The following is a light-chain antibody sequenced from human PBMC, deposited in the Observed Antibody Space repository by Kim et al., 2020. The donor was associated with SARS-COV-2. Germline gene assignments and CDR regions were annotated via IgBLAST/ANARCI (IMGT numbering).Light chain of an antibody. V-gene: IGKV3-11*01. Sequence: EIVLTQSPATLSLSAGERATLSCRASQSVSSFLAWYQQKPGQAPRLLIYDASNRATGIPVRFSGSGSGTDFTLTISSLEPEDFAVYFCQQRSNWPLTFGGGTKVDIK. CDR3: QQRSNWPLT. CDR2: DAS. J-gene: IGKJ4*01. CDR1: QSVSSF.